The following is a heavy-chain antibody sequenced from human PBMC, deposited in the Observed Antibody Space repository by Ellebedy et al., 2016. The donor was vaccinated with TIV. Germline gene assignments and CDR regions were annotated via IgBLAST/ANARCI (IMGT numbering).Heavy chain of an antibody. CDR3: ARDLPDSSSWYPSLLFYYYYGMDV. J-gene: IGHJ6*02. Sequence: ASVKVSCXASGYTFTGYYMHWVRQAPGQGLEWMGWINPNSGGTNYAQKFQGRVTMTRDTSISTAYMELSRLRSDDTAVYYCARDLPDSSSWYPSLLFYYYYGMDVWGQGTTVTVSS. CDR2: INPNSGGT. V-gene: IGHV1-2*02. D-gene: IGHD6-13*01. CDR1: GYTFTGYY.